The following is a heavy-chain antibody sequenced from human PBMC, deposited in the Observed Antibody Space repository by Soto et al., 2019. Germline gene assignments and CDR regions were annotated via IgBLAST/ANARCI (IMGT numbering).Heavy chain of an antibody. CDR3: ARGQDFWSGYSRPHGMDL. CDR2: INGDETIT. J-gene: IGHJ6*04. D-gene: IGHD3-3*01. Sequence: GGSLRLSCAASEFSISTFWMHWVRQAPGKGLVWVSRINGDETITEYADFVKGRFTVSRDNAKNTVDLQMNSLRAEDTALYSCARGQDFWSGYSRPHGMDLWGKGTAVTVYS. CDR1: EFSISTFW. V-gene: IGHV3-74*01.